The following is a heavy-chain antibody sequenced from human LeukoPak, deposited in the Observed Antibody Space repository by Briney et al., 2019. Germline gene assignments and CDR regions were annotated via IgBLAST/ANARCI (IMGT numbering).Heavy chain of an antibody. CDR3: ARGYSGYGYDAFDM. CDR2: IYYSGST. Sequence: SETLSLTCTVSAGSISSYYWSWIRQPPGKGLEWIGYIYYSGSTNYNPSLKSRVTISVDTSKNQFSLKLRSVTAADTAVYYCARGYSGYGYDAFDMWGQGTMVTASS. J-gene: IGHJ3*02. CDR1: AGSISSYY. V-gene: IGHV4-59*01. D-gene: IGHD5-12*01.